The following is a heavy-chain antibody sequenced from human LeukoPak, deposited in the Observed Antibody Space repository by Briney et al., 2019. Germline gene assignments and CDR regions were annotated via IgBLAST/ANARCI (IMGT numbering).Heavy chain of an antibody. CDR3: ARDHLANLASRLFDP. CDR1: GYSISSDYY. CDR2: IHHSGRT. D-gene: IGHD3-3*01. J-gene: IGHJ5*02. V-gene: IGHV4-38-2*02. Sequence: PSETLSLTCTVSGYSISSDYYWGWIRQPPGKGLEWIGSIHHSGRTYYNPSLKSRVTISVDTSKNQFSLKLSSVTAADTAVYYCARDHLANLASRLFDPWGQGILVTVSS.